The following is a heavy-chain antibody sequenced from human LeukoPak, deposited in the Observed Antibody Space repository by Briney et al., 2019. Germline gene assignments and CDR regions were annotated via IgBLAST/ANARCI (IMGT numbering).Heavy chain of an antibody. V-gene: IGHV3-23*01. Sequence: GRSLRLSCAASGFTFSSYAMHWVRQAPGKGLEWVSAISGSGGSTYYADSAKGRFTISRDNSRHTLYLQMNSLRAEDTAVFYCAKDGVILAPGVYWYMDVWGRGTTVTVSS. CDR1: GFTFSSYA. CDR2: ISGSGGST. D-gene: IGHD3-16*02. CDR3: AKDGVILAPGVYWYMDV. J-gene: IGHJ6*03.